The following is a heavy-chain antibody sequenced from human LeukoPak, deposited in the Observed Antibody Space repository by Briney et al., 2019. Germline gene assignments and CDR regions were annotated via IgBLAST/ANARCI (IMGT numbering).Heavy chain of an antibody. Sequence: GGSLRLSCAASGFTFSSYSMNWVRQAPGKGLEWVSSISSSSSYIYYADSVKGRFTISRDNAKNSLYLQMNSLRAEDTAVYYCARVRTLYDFWSGYHYWGQGTLVTVSS. CDR2: ISSSSSYI. V-gene: IGHV3-21*01. D-gene: IGHD3-3*01. J-gene: IGHJ4*02. CDR3: ARVRTLYDFWSGYHY. CDR1: GFTFSSYS.